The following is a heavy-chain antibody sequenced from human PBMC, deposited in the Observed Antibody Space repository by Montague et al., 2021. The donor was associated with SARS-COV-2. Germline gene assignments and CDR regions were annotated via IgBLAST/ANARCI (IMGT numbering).Heavy chain of an antibody. D-gene: IGHD3-3*01. CDR2: LLTSGAT. CDR3: ARDSPHFDFWRGHYGDKYYMDI. J-gene: IGHJ6*03. CDR1: GDSITSNTHY. Sequence: TLSLTCTVSGDSITSNTHYWDWLRQPAGKGLEWIGRLLTSGATNFXXXLKSRLTISRDTSKNEFYLKLSSVTAADTAVYYCARDSPHFDFWRGHYGDKYYMDIWGKGTTVTVS. V-gene: IGHV4-61*02.